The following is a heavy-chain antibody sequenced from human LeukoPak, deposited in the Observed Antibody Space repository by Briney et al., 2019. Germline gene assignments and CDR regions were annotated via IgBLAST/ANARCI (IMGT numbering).Heavy chain of an antibody. J-gene: IGHJ4*02. CDR3: ARQAVAGSPYFDY. CDR2: IYPGDSDT. CDR1: GYSFTNYW. Sequence: EESLKISCKGSGYSFTNYWIGWVRQMPGKGLEWMGIIYPGDSDTRYSPSFQGQVTISADKSISTAYLQWSSLQASDTAMYYCARQAVAGSPYFDYWGQGTLVTVSS. D-gene: IGHD6-19*01. V-gene: IGHV5-51*01.